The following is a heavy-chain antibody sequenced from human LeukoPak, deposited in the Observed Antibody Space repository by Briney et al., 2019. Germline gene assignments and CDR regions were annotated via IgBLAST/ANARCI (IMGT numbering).Heavy chain of an antibody. J-gene: IGHJ5*02. D-gene: IGHD3-3*01. CDR2: IIPIFGTA. V-gene: IGHV1-69*05. CDR3: ARGARLLTIFGVVSWFDP. Sequence: ASVKVSCKASGYTFTSYDINWVRQAPGQGLEWMGGIIPIFGTANYAQKFQGRVTITTDESTSTAYMELSSLRSEDTAVYYCARGARLLTIFGVVSWFDPWGQGTLVTVSS. CDR1: GYTFTSYD.